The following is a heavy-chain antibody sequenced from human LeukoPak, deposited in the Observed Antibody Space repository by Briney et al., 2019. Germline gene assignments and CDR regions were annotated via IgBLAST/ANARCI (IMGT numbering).Heavy chain of an antibody. Sequence: SGGSLRLSCTASAFTLGDFYMSWIRQAPGKGLEWIAYISNVGLTTYYAESVKGRFTISRDNAENSLYLQMHSLRAEDTAVYYCACDFRYLGHDFWGQGTLVTVSS. V-gene: IGHV3-11*01. CDR3: ACDFRYLGHDF. J-gene: IGHJ4*02. CDR1: AFTLGDFY. CDR2: ISNVGLTT. D-gene: IGHD2-21*02.